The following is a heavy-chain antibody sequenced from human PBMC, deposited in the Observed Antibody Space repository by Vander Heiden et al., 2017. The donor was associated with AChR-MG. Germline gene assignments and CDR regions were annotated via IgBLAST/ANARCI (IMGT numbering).Heavy chain of an antibody. CDR2: IYSGGST. CDR3: ARALPYGDYVGYYYYYMDV. D-gene: IGHD4-17*01. Sequence: EVQLVESGGGLIQPGGSLRLSCAASGFTVSSNYMSWVRQAPGKGLEWVSVIYSGGSTYYADSVKGRFTISRDNSKNTLYLQMNSLRAEDTAVYYCARALPYGDYVGYYYYYMDVWGKGTTVTVSS. V-gene: IGHV3-53*01. J-gene: IGHJ6*03. CDR1: GFTVSSNY.